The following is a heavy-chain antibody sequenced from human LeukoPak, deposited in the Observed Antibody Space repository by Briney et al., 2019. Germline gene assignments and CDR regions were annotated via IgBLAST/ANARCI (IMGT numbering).Heavy chain of an antibody. CDR2: ISSSGSTI. V-gene: IGHV3-48*03. J-gene: IGHJ4*02. Sequence: PGGSLRLFCAASGFTFSSYEMNWVRQAPGKGLEWVSYISSSGSTIYYADSVKGRLTISRDNAKNSLYLQMNSLRAEDTAVYYCARDAGRKHWVPYYFDYWGQGTLVTVSS. D-gene: IGHD7-27*01. CDR3: ARDAGRKHWVPYYFDY. CDR1: GFTFSSYE.